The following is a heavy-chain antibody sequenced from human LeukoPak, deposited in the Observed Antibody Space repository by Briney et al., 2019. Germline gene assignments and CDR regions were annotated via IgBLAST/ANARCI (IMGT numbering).Heavy chain of an antibody. CDR3: ASGHYPFEY. Sequence: PSETLSLTCTVSGDSISSYYWSWIRQPPGKGLEWIGYIYYSGSTNYNPSLKSRVSISVDTSKNQFSLKLSSVTAADTAVYYCASGHYPFEYWGQGTLVTVSS. V-gene: IGHV4-59*01. CDR1: GDSISSYY. J-gene: IGHJ4*02. CDR2: IYYSGST. D-gene: IGHD1-26*01.